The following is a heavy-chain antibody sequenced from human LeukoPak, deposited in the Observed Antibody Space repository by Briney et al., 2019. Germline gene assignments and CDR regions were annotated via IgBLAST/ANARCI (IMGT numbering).Heavy chain of an antibody. Sequence: PGGSLRLSCAASGFTFSSYAMHWVRQAPGKGLERVAVISYDGSNKYYADSVKGRFTISRDNSKNTLYLQMNSLRAEDTAVYYCARDRQQLVFDYWGQGTLVTVSS. J-gene: IGHJ4*02. CDR1: GFTFSSYA. V-gene: IGHV3-30-3*01. CDR2: ISYDGSNK. D-gene: IGHD6-13*01. CDR3: ARDRQQLVFDY.